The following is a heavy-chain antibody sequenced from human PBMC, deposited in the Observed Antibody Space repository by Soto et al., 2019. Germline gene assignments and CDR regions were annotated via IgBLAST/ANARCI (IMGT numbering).Heavy chain of an antibody. D-gene: IGHD3-16*01. CDR3: VKDMAPGGADV. Sequence: EVQVLESGGGSVQPGRALRLSCAVSGTTSTDYGMHWVQQAPGKGLEWVSGVLGDNGQIGYADSVKGRFTSSRDNARHFLYLQMNRLTVKDTAVYYCVKDMAPGGADVWGQGTEVTVSS. CDR2: VLGDNGQI. J-gene: IGHJ6*02. V-gene: IGHV3-9*02. CDR1: GTTSTDYG.